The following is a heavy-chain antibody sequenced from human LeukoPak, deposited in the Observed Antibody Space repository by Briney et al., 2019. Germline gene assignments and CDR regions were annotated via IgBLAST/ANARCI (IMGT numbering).Heavy chain of an antibody. CDR1: GFPFDDYG. CDR3: ARAFRYSTSSRTFDY. D-gene: IGHD6-6*01. Sequence: PGGSLRLSCAASGFPFDDYGMSWVRQAPGKGLEWVSDITWSGGSAGYADSVKGRFTISRDSAGDSLYLQMNSLRAEDTAFYYCARAFRYSTSSRTFDYWGQGTLVTASS. CDR2: ITWSGGSA. J-gene: IGHJ4*02. V-gene: IGHV3-20*04.